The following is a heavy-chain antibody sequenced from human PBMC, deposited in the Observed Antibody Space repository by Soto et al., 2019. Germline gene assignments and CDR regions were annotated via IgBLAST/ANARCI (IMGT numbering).Heavy chain of an antibody. V-gene: IGHV1-69*13. CDR2: IIPFSGTV. CDR3: ARGSYDSYAGFFGMDV. J-gene: IGHJ6*02. D-gene: IGHD3-10*01. Sequence: ASVKVSCKTSGGSFMSQAISWVRQAPGQGPEWMGGIIPFSGTVTYTQRFRGRLTLTADEPTKTAYMELSSLRSEDTAVYYCARGSYDSYAGFFGMDVWGQGTKVTVSS. CDR1: GGSFMSQA.